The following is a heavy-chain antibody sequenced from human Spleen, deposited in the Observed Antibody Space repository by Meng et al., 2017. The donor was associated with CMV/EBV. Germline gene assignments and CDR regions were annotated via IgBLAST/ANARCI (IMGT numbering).Heavy chain of an antibody. CDR1: GASISTSSYY. V-gene: IGHV4-61*03. J-gene: IGHJ3*02. Sequence: SETLSLTCTVSGASISTSSYYWNWIRQSPGKGLEWIGYISNNGRTNYNPSLKSRVTISVDTSKNHFSLKLTSVTAADTAVYYCARTKYYDFWSGYYPLLDAFDIWGQGTKVTVSS. D-gene: IGHD3-3*01. CDR2: ISNNGRT. CDR3: ARTKYYDFWSGYYPLLDAFDI.